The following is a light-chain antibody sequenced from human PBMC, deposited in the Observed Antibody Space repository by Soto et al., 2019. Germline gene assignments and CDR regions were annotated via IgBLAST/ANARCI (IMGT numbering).Light chain of an antibody. CDR1: QSVSTK. CDR2: DAS. J-gene: IGKJ5*01. CDR3: QQYNDWPPIT. V-gene: IGKV3-15*01. Sequence: EIVLTQSPATLSVSPGERVTLSCRASQSVSTKLAWYQQKPGQAPRLLIFDASTRATSFPARFSGSGSGTEFSLTISSLQSEDFAVYYCQQYNDWPPITFGQGTRLEIK.